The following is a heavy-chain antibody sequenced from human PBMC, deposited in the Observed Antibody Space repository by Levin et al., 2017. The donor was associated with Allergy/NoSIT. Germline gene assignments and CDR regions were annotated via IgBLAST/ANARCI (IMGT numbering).Heavy chain of an antibody. V-gene: IGHV5-51*01. D-gene: IGHD6-19*01. CDR2: IYPGDSDT. CDR1: GYSFTSYW. Sequence: GESLKISCKGSGYSFTSYWIGWVGQMPGKGLEWMGIIYPGDSDTTYSPSFQGQVTISADNSISTAYLRWSSLKASDTAMYYCARRVSSAWYYFDYWGQGTLVTVSS. J-gene: IGHJ4*02. CDR3: ARRVSSAWYYFDY.